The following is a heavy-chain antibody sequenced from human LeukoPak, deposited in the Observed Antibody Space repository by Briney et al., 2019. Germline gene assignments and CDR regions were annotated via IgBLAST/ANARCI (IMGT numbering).Heavy chain of an antibody. D-gene: IGHD5-18*01. J-gene: IGHJ4*02. CDR1: GFTFSSYG. Sequence: GGSLRLSCAASGFTFSSYGMHWIRQAPGKGLEWVAFIRYDGSDKYYADSVKGRFTISRDNSKKTLYLQMNSLRTEDTAVYYCASVRGYSYGYGYWGQGTLVTVSS. V-gene: IGHV3-30*02. CDR2: IRYDGSDK. CDR3: ASVRGYSYGYGY.